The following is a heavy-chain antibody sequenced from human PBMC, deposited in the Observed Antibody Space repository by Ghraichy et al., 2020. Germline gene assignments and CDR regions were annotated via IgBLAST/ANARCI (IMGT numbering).Heavy chain of an antibody. J-gene: IGHJ4*02. CDR2: INPNSGGT. CDR1: GYTFTGYY. CDR3: ARGGSSWYLSLVRFDY. D-gene: IGHD6-13*01. V-gene: IGHV1-2*02. Sequence: ASVKVSGKASGYTFTGYYMHWVRQAPGQGLEWMGWINPNSGGTNYAQKFQGRVTMTRDTSISTAYMELSRLRSDDTAVYYCARGGSSWYLSLVRFDYWGQGTLVTVSS.